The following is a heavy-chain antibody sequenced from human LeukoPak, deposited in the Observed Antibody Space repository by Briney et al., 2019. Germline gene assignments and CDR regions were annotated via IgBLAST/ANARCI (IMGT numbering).Heavy chain of an antibody. J-gene: IGHJ6*03. CDR2: IWYDGSNK. CDR1: GFTFSSYG. D-gene: IGHD5-24*01. CDR3: AKDRRGDYYYYMDV. V-gene: IGHV3-30*02. Sequence: AGSLRLSCAASGFTFSSYGMHWVRQAPGKGLEWVAVIWYDGSNKYYADSVKGRFTISRDNSKNTLYLQMNSLRAEDTAVYYCAKDRRGDYYYYMDVWGKGTTVTVSS.